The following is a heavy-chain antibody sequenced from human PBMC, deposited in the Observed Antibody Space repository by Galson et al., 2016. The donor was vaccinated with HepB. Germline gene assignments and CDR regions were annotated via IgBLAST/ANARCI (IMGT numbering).Heavy chain of an antibody. J-gene: IGHJ4*02. CDR2: IKQDGSEK. Sequence: RLSCAASGFTFSRYWMSWVRQAPGKGLEWVANIKQDGSEKYYVDSVKGRFTISRDNAKNSLYLQMNSLRAEDTAVYYCARLEVYSSDYWGQGTLVTVSS. CDR1: GFTFSRYW. D-gene: IGHD6-13*01. V-gene: IGHV3-7*01. CDR3: ARLEVYSSDY.